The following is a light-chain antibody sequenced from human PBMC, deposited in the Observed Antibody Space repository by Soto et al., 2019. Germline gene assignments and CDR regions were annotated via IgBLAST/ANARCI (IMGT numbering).Light chain of an antibody. V-gene: IGKV1-5*01. CDR2: AAS. J-gene: IGKJ1*01. CDR1: QSISSW. Sequence: DIQMTQSPSTLFASVGDRVTITCRASQSISSWLAWYQQKPGKAPKLLIYAASSLQSGVPSRFSGSGSGTDFTLTISSLQPDDFATYYCLQDYNYPLTFGQGTKVDIK. CDR3: LQDYNYPLT.